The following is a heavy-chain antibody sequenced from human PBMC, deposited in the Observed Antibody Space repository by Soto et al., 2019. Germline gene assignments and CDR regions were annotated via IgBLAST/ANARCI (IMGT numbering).Heavy chain of an antibody. J-gene: IGHJ4*02. CDR2: ISAYNGNT. Sequence: QVQLVQSGAEVKKPGASVKVSCKASGYTFTSYGISLVRQSPGQGLEWMGWISAYNGNTNCAQKLQGRVTMTTDTSTSTAYLELRSRRSDDTAVYYCERAPGFRSDYWGQGTLVTGSS. CDR3: ERAPGFRSDY. V-gene: IGHV1-18*01. CDR1: GYTFTSYG. D-gene: IGHD3-9*01.